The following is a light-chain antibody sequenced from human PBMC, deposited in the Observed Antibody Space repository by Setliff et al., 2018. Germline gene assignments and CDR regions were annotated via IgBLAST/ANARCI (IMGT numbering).Light chain of an antibody. V-gene: IGLV2-14*01. CDR3: SSYISSSTFV. CDR2: DVS. CDR1: SSDVGGYNY. Sequence: QSALTQPASVSGSPGQSITISCTGTSSDVGGYNYVSWYQRHPGKAPKLMIYDVSKRPSGVSNRFSGSKSGNTASLTISGLQAEDEADYYCSSYISSSTFVFGTGTKVTV. J-gene: IGLJ1*01.